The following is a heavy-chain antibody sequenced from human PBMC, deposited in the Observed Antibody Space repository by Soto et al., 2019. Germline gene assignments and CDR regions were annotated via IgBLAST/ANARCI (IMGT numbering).Heavy chain of an antibody. Sequence: GGSLRLSCAASGFTFSSYGMHWVRQAPGKGLEWVAVIWYDGSNKYYADSVKGRFTISRDNSKNTLYLQMNSLRAEDTAVYYCARGYDSSGYYYSRAGLEYYYGMDVWGQGTTVTAP. CDR2: IWYDGSNK. CDR3: ARGYDSSGYYYSRAGLEYYYGMDV. J-gene: IGHJ6*02. V-gene: IGHV3-33*01. D-gene: IGHD3-22*01. CDR1: GFTFSSYG.